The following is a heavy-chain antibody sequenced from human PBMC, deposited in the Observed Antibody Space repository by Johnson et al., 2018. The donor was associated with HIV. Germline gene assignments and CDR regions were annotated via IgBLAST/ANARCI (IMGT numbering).Heavy chain of an antibody. Sequence: QVQLVESGGGLVQPGGSLRLSCAASGFTFSSYDMHWVRQATGKGLEWVAVISYDGSEKYYVDSVKGRFTISRDNAKNSLYLQMNSLRAEDTAVYYCARDGNAFDIWGQGTMVTVSS. D-gene: IGHD1-14*01. V-gene: IGHV3-30*03. CDR1: GFTFSSYD. CDR3: ARDGNAFDI. CDR2: ISYDGSEK. J-gene: IGHJ3*02.